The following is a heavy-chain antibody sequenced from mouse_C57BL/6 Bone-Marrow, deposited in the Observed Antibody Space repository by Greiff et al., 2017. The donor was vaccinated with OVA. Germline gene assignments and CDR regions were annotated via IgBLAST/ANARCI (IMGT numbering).Heavy chain of an antibody. CDR1: GYTFTSYG. CDR2: IYPRSGNT. V-gene: IGHV1-81*01. J-gene: IGHJ1*03. CDR3: ARQLYDGYRWYFDV. Sequence: VKLQESGAELARPGASVKLSCKASGYTFTSYGISWVKQRTGQGLEWIGEIYPRSGNTYYNEKFKGKATLTADKSSSTAYMELRSLTSEDSAVYVCARQLYDGYRWYFDVWGTGTTVTVSS. D-gene: IGHD2-3*01.